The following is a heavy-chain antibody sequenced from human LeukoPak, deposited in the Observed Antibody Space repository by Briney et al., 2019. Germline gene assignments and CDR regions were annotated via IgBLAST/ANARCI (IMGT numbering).Heavy chain of an antibody. V-gene: IGHV4-38-2*02. J-gene: IGHJ4*02. D-gene: IGHD3-22*01. CDR2: IYHSGST. Sequence: SETLSLACTVSGYSISSGYYWGCIRQPPGKGLEWIGSIYHSGSTYYNPSLKSRVTISVDTSKNQFSLKLSSVTAADTAVYYCAREGVYDSSGYYYGRPGYWGQGTLVTVSS. CDR1: GYSISSGYY. CDR3: AREGVYDSSGYYYGRPGY.